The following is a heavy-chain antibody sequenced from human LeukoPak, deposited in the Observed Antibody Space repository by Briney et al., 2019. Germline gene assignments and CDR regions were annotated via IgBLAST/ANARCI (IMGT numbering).Heavy chain of an antibody. Sequence: ASVKVSCKASGYTFTSYGIIWVRQAPGQGLEWMGWISAYNGNTNYAQKLQGRVTMTTDTSTSTAYMELRSLRSDDTAVYYCARETRDFWSGYYTPVYWGQGTLVTVSS. V-gene: IGHV1-18*01. CDR2: ISAYNGNT. J-gene: IGHJ4*02. CDR1: GYTFTSYG. CDR3: ARETRDFWSGYYTPVY. D-gene: IGHD3-3*01.